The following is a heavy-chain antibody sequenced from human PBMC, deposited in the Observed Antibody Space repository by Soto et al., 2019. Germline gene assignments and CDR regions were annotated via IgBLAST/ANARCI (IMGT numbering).Heavy chain of an antibody. CDR2: INPNSGGK. V-gene: IGHV1-2*02. Sequence: QVQLVQSGAEVKKPGASVKVSCKASGYTFTGYYMHRVRQAPGQGLVWMVWINPNSGGKNYAQKFQGRVTMTKDTSISAAYMELSRLRSDDTAVYYCARGDGAVAGTRWYFDLWGRGTLVTVSS. CDR3: ARGDGAVAGTRWYFDL. CDR1: GYTFTGYY. D-gene: IGHD6-19*01. J-gene: IGHJ2*01.